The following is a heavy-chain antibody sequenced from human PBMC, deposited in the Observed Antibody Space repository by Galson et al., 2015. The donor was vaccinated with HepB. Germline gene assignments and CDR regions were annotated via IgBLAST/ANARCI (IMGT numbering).Heavy chain of an antibody. CDR3: ARGALVVVVDATQNNWVDP. D-gene: IGHD2-15*01. V-gene: IGHV1-18*03. J-gene: IGHJ5*02. CDR2: ICAYSRDT. Sequence: SVKVSCMASGYTFSSYSITWVRQAPGQGLEWMGWICAYSRDTAYARQLQGGVTMTTDTSTSTAYMELKSLRSVDMAVTYCARGALVVVVDATQNNWVDPWGQGTLVTVSS. CDR1: GYTFSSYS.